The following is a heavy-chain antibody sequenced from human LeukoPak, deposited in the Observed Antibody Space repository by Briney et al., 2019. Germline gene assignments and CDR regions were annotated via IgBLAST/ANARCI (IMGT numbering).Heavy chain of an antibody. J-gene: IGHJ4*02. V-gene: IGHV4-4*02. CDR2: IYHSGST. CDR3: AREVFGYYGSGSSDY. D-gene: IGHD3-10*01. CDR1: GGSISSSNW. Sequence: PSGTLSLTCAVSGGSISSSNWWSWVRQPPGKGLEWIGEIYHSGSTNYNPSLKSRVTISVDTSKNQFSLKLSSVTAADTAVYYCAREVFGYYGSGSSDYWGQGTLVTVSS.